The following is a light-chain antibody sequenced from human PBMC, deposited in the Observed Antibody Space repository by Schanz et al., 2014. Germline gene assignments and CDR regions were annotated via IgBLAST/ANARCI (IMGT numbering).Light chain of an antibody. CDR3: QVWDSSGHRNWV. V-gene: IGLV3-21*02. J-gene: IGLJ3*02. Sequence: SYELTQPPSVSVAPGQTARITCGGNHIGIKTVHWYKQKPGQAPVLVLYDDRDRPSGIPERFSGSNSGNTATLTISRVEAGDEADYYCQVWDSSGHRNWVFGGGTKLTVL. CDR1: HIGIKT. CDR2: DDR.